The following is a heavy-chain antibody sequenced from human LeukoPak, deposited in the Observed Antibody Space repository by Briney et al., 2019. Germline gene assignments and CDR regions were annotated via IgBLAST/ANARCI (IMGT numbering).Heavy chain of an antibody. Sequence: ASVKVSCKASGYTFTGYYMHWVRQAPGQGLEWMGWINPNSGGTNYAQKFQGRVTVTRDTSISTAYMELSRLRSDDTAVYYCARGGRYCSGGSCYSSKWFDPGGQGTLVTVSS. D-gene: IGHD2-15*01. CDR3: ARGGRYCSGGSCYSSKWFDP. CDR2: INPNSGGT. J-gene: IGHJ5*02. CDR1: GYTFTGYY. V-gene: IGHV1-2*02.